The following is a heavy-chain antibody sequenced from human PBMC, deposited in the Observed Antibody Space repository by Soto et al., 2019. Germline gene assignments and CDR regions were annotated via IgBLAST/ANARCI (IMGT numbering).Heavy chain of an antibody. Sequence: QVQLVQSGAEVKKPGASVKVSCKASGYTFTTYFMHWVRQAPGQGLEWMGIINPSDGSTTYAQKFQGRVTMTGDTSTSTVYMELSSLRSEDTALYYCARGLRYSSSWLTCDYWGQGTLVTVSS. J-gene: IGHJ4*02. D-gene: IGHD6-13*01. CDR2: INPSDGST. V-gene: IGHV1-46*03. CDR3: ARGLRYSSSWLTCDY. CDR1: GYTFTTYF.